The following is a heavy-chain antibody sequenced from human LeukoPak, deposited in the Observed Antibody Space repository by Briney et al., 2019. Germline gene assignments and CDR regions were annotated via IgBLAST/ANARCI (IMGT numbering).Heavy chain of an antibody. J-gene: IGHJ4*02. Sequence: SETLSLTCAVYGGSFSGYYWSWIRQPPGKGLEWIGEINHSGSTNYNPSLKSRVTISVDTSKNQFSLNLRSVTAADTAVYYCARAPDYDFWSGSQSYYFDYWGQGTLVTVSS. CDR1: GGSFSGYY. D-gene: IGHD3-3*01. CDR2: INHSGST. CDR3: ARAPDYDFWSGSQSYYFDY. V-gene: IGHV4-34*01.